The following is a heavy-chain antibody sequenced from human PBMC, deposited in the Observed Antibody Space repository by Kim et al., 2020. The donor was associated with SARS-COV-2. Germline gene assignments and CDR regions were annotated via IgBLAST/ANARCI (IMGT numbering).Heavy chain of an antibody. J-gene: IGHJ6*02. D-gene: IGHD3-22*01. CDR1: GDSVSSNSAA. V-gene: IGHV6-1*01. CDR3: ARDRTYYYDSSGYYSPPDYCDGMDV. Sequence: SQTLSLTRAISGDSVSSNSAAWNWIRQSSSRGLEWLGRTYYRSKWYNDYAVSVKSRITINPDTSKNQFSLQLNSVTPEDTAVYYCARDRTYYYDSSGYYSPPDYCDGMDVWGQGTTLTVSS. CDR2: TYYRSKWYN.